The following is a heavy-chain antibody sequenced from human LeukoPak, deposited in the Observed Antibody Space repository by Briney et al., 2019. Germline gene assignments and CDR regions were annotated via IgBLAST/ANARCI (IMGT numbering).Heavy chain of an antibody. D-gene: IGHD3-9*01. V-gene: IGHV4-34*01. CDR3: ARDILTGLYDYYMDV. CDR1: GGSFSGYY. Sequence: SETLSLTCAVYGGSFSGYYWSWIRQPPGKGLEWIGEINHSGSTNYNPSLKSRVTISVDTSKNQFSLKLSSVTAADTAVYYCARDILTGLYDYYMDVWGKGTTVTVSS. CDR2: INHSGST. J-gene: IGHJ6*03.